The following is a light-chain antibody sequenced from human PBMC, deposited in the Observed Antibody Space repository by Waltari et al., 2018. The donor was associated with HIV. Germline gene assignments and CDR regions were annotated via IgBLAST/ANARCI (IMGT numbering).Light chain of an antibody. CDR3: QSYDSSLSAYV. CDR2: GDN. V-gene: IGLV1-40*01. Sequence: QSVLTQSPSVSGAPAQRVTMSCTGTSSNIGAGYDVNWFQHLPGTAPKLLVYGDNNRPSGVPDRFSASKSGTSASLAISGLQVDDEATYYCQSYDSSLSAYVFGPGTKVTVL. J-gene: IGLJ1*01. CDR1: SSNIGAGYD.